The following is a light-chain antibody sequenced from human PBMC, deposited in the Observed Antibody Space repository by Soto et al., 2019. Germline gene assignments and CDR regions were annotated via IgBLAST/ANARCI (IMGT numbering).Light chain of an antibody. CDR3: RSYTSSSTWV. J-gene: IGLJ3*02. Sequence: QSALTQPASVSGSPGQSITISCTGTSIDVGGYNYVSWYQHHPGKAPKLMIYDVSNRPSGVSNRFSGSKSGNTASLTISGLQAEDEADYYCRSYTSSSTWVFGGGTKVTVL. CDR2: DVS. V-gene: IGLV2-14*03. CDR1: SIDVGGYNY.